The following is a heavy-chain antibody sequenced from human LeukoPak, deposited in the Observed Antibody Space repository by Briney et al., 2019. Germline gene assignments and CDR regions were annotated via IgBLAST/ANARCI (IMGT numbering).Heavy chain of an antibody. D-gene: IGHD1-1*01. CDR3: ARGPRTDDGAGFDY. CDR2: IIPIFGTA. CDR1: GYTFNEFA. J-gene: IGHJ4*02. V-gene: IGHV1-69*13. Sequence: SVKVSCKASGYTFNEFAIHWVRQARGQGLEWMGGIIPIFGTANYAQKFQGRVTITADESTSTAYMELSSLRSEDTAVYYCARGPRTDDGAGFDYWGQGTLVTVSS.